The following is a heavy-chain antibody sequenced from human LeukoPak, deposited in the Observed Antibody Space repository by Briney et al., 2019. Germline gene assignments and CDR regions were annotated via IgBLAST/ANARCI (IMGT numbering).Heavy chain of an antibody. D-gene: IGHD6-6*01. Sequence: PGRSLRLSCSASGFTFSSYAMHWVRQAPGKGLEWVAVISYDGSNKHYADSVKGRFTISRDNSKNTLYLQMNSLRVEDTAVYYCARDAAYVSQLVEYWGQGALVTVSS. CDR3: ARDAAYVSQLVEY. CDR2: ISYDGSNK. J-gene: IGHJ4*02. CDR1: GFTFSSYA. V-gene: IGHV3-30-3*01.